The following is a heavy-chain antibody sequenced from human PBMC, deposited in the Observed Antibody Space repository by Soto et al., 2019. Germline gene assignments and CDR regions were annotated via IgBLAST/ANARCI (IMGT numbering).Heavy chain of an antibody. J-gene: IGHJ6*02. D-gene: IGHD3-16*01. CDR3: ARVPSVVTPGNDYFGLDV. Sequence: GESLKISCKGSGYIFTYYWIAWVRQMPGKGLEWMGIIYPSDSDIRYSPSFQGQVAISADKSISTAYLQWTSLKTSDTAMYYCARVPSVVTPGNDYFGLDVWGQGTTVTVS. CDR1: GYIFTYYW. CDR2: IYPSDSDI. V-gene: IGHV5-51*01.